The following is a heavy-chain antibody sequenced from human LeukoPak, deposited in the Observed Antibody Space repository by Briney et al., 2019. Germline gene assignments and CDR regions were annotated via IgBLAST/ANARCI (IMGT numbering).Heavy chain of an antibody. V-gene: IGHV3-30-3*01. J-gene: IGHJ4*02. CDR2: ISYDGSNK. CDR1: GFTFSSYA. Sequence: PGGSLRLSCAASGFTFSSYAMHWVRQAPGKGLEWVAVISYDGSNKYYADSVKSRFTISRDNSKNTLYLQMNSLRAEDTAVYYCANTHIPYCSSTSCLTRNFDYWGQGTLVTVSS. D-gene: IGHD2-2*01. CDR3: ANTHIPYCSSTSCLTRNFDY.